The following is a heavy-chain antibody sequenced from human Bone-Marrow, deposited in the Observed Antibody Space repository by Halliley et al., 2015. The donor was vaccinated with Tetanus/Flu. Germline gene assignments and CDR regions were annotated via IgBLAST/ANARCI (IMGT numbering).Heavy chain of an antibody. J-gene: IGHJ6*02. CDR2: IYPDASDT. V-gene: IGHV5-51*01. Sequence: GFIYPDASDTGYNPSFQGQVTISADRSLSTAYLQWTSLKASDTAMYFCARSPSETGFYGMDVWGPGTTVTVSS. CDR3: ARSPSETGFYGMDV.